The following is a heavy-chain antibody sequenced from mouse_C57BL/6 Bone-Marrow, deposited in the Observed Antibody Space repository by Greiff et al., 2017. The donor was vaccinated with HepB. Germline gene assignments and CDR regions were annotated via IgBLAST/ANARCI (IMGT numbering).Heavy chain of an antibody. CDR3: AISYYDYDDGAYYAMDY. CDR2: IHPSDSDT. D-gene: IGHD2-4*01. CDR1: GYTFTSYW. J-gene: IGHJ4*01. Sequence: QVQLQQPGAELVKPGASVKVSCKASGYTFTSYWMHWVKQRPGQGLEWIGRIHPSDSDTNYNQKFKGKATLTVDKSSSTAYMPLSSLTSEDSAVYYCAISYYDYDDGAYYAMDYWGQGTSVTVSS. V-gene: IGHV1-74*01.